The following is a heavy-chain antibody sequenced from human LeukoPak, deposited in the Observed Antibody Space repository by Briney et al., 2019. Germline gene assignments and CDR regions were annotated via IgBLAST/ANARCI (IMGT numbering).Heavy chain of an antibody. CDR3: ARARPPRAGLRSSSWVLHFDY. Sequence: ASVKVSCKASGYTFTGYYMHWVRQAPGQGLEWMGRINPNSGGTNYAQKFQGRVTMTRDTSISTAYVELSRLRSDDTAVYYCARARPPRAGLRSSSWVLHFDYWGQGTLVTVSS. J-gene: IGHJ4*02. CDR2: INPNSGGT. D-gene: IGHD6-13*01. CDR1: GYTFTGYY. V-gene: IGHV1-2*06.